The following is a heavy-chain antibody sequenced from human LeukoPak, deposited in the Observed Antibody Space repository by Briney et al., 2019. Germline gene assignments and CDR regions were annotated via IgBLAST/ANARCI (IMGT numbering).Heavy chain of an antibody. Sequence: ASVKVSCKASGYTFTTYAMNWVRQAPGQGLEWMGWINTNTGNPTYAQGFTGRFVFSLDTSVSTAYLQISSLEAEDTAVYYCARPLYGSGSYYGYWGQGTLVTVSS. J-gene: IGHJ4*02. CDR2: INTNTGNP. V-gene: IGHV7-4-1*02. CDR1: GYTFTTYA. CDR3: ARPLYGSGSYYGY. D-gene: IGHD3-10*01.